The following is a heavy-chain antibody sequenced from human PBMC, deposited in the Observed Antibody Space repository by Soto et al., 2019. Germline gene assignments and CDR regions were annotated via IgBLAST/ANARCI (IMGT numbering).Heavy chain of an antibody. D-gene: IGHD7-27*01. CDR3: ARVPGP. Sequence: QLQLQESGSGLVKPSQTLSLTCAVSGGSISSGGYSWSWIRQPPGKGLEWIGYIYHSGSTYYNPSRXSXLTISVDRSKNQVSLKLSSVTAAVTAVYYCARVPGPWGQGTLVTVSS. CDR1: GGSISSGGYS. V-gene: IGHV4-30-2*01. J-gene: IGHJ5*02. CDR2: IYHSGST.